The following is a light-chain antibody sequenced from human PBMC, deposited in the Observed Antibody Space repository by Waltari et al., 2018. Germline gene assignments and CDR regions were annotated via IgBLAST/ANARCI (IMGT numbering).Light chain of an antibody. CDR1: QSVSSSY. CDR3: QQYGSSPRT. J-gene: IGKJ2*01. Sequence: EIVLTQSPGTLSLSPGESATLSCRASQSVSSSYLAWYQQKPGQAPMLLIYGASSRATGIPDRFSGSGSGTDFTLTISRLEPEDFAVYYCQQYGSSPRTFGQGTKLEIK. V-gene: IGKV3-20*01. CDR2: GAS.